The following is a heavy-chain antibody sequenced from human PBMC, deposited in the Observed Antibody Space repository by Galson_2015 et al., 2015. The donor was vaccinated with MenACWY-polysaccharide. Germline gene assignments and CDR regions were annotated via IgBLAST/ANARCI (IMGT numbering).Heavy chain of an antibody. Sequence: SLRLSCAASGFTFSNYGMAWVRQAPGKGLDWVSAMSRSGTSYYAASVKGRFTISRDNSKNTLYLQMNSLRVEDTAVYYCAREGFCSDGPCYFYDYWGQGTLVTVSS. D-gene: IGHD2-15*01. J-gene: IGHJ4*02. V-gene: IGHV3-23*01. CDR2: MSRSGTS. CDR3: AREGFCSDGPCYFYDY. CDR1: GFTFSNYG.